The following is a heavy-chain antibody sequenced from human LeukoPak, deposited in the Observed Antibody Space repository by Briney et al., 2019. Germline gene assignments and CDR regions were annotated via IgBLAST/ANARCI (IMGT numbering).Heavy chain of an antibody. CDR3: AKLVAAKRFEEFDY. Sequence: PGGSLRLSCAASGFTFSIYAMTWVRQAPGKGVEGVSAISGSGGGTYYADSVKGGVTISRDNYKKTVYVQMNSLRAEDTAVYYCAKLVAAKRFEEFDYWGQGTLVTVSS. CDR1: GFTFSIYA. CDR2: ISGSGGGT. D-gene: IGHD2-15*01. J-gene: IGHJ4*02. V-gene: IGHV3-23*01.